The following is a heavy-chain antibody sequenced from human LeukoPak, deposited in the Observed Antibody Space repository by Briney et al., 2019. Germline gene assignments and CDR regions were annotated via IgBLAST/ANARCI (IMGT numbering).Heavy chain of an antibody. CDR1: GGTFSSYA. V-gene: IGHV1-69*04. CDR3: AKLGCSSTSCYRDYYYYMDV. CDR2: IIPILGIA. Sequence: SVKVSCKASGGTFSSYAISWVRQAPGQGLEWMGRIIPILGIANYAQKFQGRVTITADKSTSTAYMELSSLRAEDTAVYYCAKLGCSSTSCYRDYYYYMDVWGKGTTVTVSS. J-gene: IGHJ6*03. D-gene: IGHD2-2*02.